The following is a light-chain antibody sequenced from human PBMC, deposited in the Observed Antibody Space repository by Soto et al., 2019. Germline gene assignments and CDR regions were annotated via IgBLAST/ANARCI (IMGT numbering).Light chain of an antibody. CDR2: EVS. J-gene: IGLJ1*01. CDR3: SSYTSSSTLV. CDR1: SRDVGNYNL. V-gene: IGLV2-14*02. Sequence: QSALTQPASVSGSPGQSITISCNGTSRDVGNYNLVSWYQQHPGKGPKFMIYEVSKRPSGVSDRFSGSKSGNTASLTISGLQSEDEADYYCSSYTSSSTLVFGTGTKVTVL.